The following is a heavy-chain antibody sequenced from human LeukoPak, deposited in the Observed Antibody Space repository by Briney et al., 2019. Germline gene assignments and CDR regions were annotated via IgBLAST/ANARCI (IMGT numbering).Heavy chain of an antibody. CDR2: INSDGSST. CDR1: GFTFSSFW. CDR3: AQSSPVTLWS. V-gene: IGHV3-74*01. J-gene: IGHJ5*02. Sequence: GGSLRLSCAASGFTFSSFWMHWVRQAPGKGLVWVSHINSDGSSTSYADFVKGRFTISRDNAKNTLYLQMNSLRAEDTAVYYRAQSSPVTLWSWGQGTLVTVSS. D-gene: IGHD5-18*01.